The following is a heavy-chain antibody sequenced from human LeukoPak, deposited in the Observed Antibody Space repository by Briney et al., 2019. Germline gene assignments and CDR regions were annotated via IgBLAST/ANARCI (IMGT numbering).Heavy chain of an antibody. V-gene: IGHV1-69*13. D-gene: IGHD4-17*01. J-gene: IGHJ5*02. CDR3: ARGTTVTPYNWFDP. CDR1: GGTFSSYA. Sequence: GASVTVSCTASGGTFSSYAISWVRQAPGQGLEWMGGIIPIFGTANYAQKFQGRVTITADESTSTAYMELSSLRSEDTAVYYCARGTTVTPYNWFDPWGQGTLVTVSS. CDR2: IIPIFGTA.